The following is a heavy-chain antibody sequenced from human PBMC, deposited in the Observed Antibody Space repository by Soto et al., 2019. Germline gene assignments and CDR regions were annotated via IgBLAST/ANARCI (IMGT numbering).Heavy chain of an antibody. CDR1: GGSISSYY. CDR2: IYYSGST. CDR3: ARDRRVRDPYYYYGMDV. Sequence: SETLSLTCTVSGGSISSYYWSWIRQPPGKGLEWIGYIYYSGSTNYNPSLKSRVTISVDTSKNQFSLKLSSVTAADTAVYYCARDRRVRDPYYYYGMDVWGQGTPVTVYS. D-gene: IGHD3-10*01. J-gene: IGHJ6*02. V-gene: IGHV4-59*01.